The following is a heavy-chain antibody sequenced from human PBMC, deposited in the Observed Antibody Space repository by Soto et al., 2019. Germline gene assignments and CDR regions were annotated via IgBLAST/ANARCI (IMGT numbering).Heavy chain of an antibody. Sequence: ASVNVSCKPSGYTFTSYGITWVRQAPGQGLEWMGWISAYNGNTNYAQKFQGRVTMTTDTSTSTAYMELRSLGSDDTAVYYCASGWFGEFVYQFDYWGQGTLVTVSS. V-gene: IGHV1-18*01. J-gene: IGHJ4*02. CDR3: ASGWFGEFVYQFDY. CDR1: GYTFTSYG. D-gene: IGHD3-10*01. CDR2: ISAYNGNT.